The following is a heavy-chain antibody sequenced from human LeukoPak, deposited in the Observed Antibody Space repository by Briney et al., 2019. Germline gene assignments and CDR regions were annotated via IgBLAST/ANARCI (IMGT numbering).Heavy chain of an antibody. Sequence: GGSLRLSCTASGVTVNTNYMTWVRQAPGKGLEWLSVIYSGGSIYYADSVKGRFTISRDNSKNTLSLQMNSLRAEDTAVYYCARGADIVAKAFSFDYWGLGTLVTVSS. V-gene: IGHV3-66*01. J-gene: IGHJ4*02. D-gene: IGHD2-15*01. CDR3: ARGADIVAKAFSFDY. CDR2: IYSGGSI. CDR1: GVTVNTNY.